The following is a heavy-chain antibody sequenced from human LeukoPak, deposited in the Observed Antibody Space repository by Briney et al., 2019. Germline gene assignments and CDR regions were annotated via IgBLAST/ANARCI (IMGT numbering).Heavy chain of an antibody. CDR2: TYYRSKWYN. J-gene: IGHJ3*02. Sequence: SQTLSLTCAISGDSVSSNSAAWNWIRQSPSRGLEWLGRTYYRSKWYNDYAVSVKSRITINPDTSKNQSSLQLNSVTPEDTAVYYCARIDADSSSARDAFDIWGQGTMVTVSS. CDR1: GDSVSSNSAA. CDR3: ARIDADSSSARDAFDI. V-gene: IGHV6-1*01. D-gene: IGHD6-13*01.